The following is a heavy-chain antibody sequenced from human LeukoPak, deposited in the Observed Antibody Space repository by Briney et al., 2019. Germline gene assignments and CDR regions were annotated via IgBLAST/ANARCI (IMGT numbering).Heavy chain of an antibody. CDR1: GFTFSTYG. J-gene: IGHJ4*02. V-gene: IGHV3-30*02. D-gene: IGHD4-17*01. CDR3: AKDNYDYGDYDGGDY. CDR2: IRYDGSNK. Sequence: GGSLRLSCAASGFTFSTYGMHWVRQAPGKGLEWVAFIRYDGSNKNYADSVKGRFTISRDNSKNTLYLQMNSLRAEDTAVYYCAKDNYDYGDYDGGDYWGQGTLVTVSS.